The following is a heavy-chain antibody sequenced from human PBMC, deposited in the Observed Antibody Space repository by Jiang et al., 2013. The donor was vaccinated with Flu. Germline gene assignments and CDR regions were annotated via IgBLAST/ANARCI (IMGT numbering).Heavy chain of an antibody. CDR2: IYPGDSDT. J-gene: IGHJ6*04. CDR1: GYSFTSYW. Sequence: GAEVKKPGESLKISCKGSGYSFTSYWIGWVRQMPGKGLEWMGIIYPGDSDTRYSPSFQGQVTISADKSISTAYLQWSSLKASDTAMYYCARASVITRDYYYGMDVWGKGTTVTVSS. D-gene: IGHD4-17*01. V-gene: IGHV5-51*01. CDR3: ARASVITRDYYYGMDV.